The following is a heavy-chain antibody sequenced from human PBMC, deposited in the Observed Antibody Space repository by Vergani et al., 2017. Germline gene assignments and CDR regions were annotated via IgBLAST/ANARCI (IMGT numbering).Heavy chain of an antibody. CDR2: IHYSENT. CDR3: ASDAHSGQRADR. Sequence: QVQLQESGPGLVKSSETLSLTCSVSFDSIRNLYCNWIRQPPGKGLEWIGSIHYSENTNYNPSLKTRVTISVDTSKNQFSLTLTAVTGADTAVSYCASDAHSGQRADRWGQGVLVTVTS. D-gene: IGHD6-19*01. J-gene: IGHJ5*02. V-gene: IGHV4-59*11. CDR1: FDSIRNLY.